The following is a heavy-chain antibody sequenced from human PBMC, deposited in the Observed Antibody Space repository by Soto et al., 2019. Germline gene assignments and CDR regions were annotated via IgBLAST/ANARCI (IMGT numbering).Heavy chain of an antibody. CDR2: ISGSGGST. Sequence: EVQLLESGGGLVQPGGSLRLSCAASGFTFSSYAMSWVRQAPGKGLEWVSAISGSGGSTYYADSVKGRFTISRDNYKNTMYPQMNSLRAEDTAVYYCAKGGSTSRWPYYYGMDVWGQGTTVTVSS. V-gene: IGHV3-23*01. D-gene: IGHD2-2*01. CDR3: AKGGSTSRWPYYYGMDV. CDR1: GFTFSSYA. J-gene: IGHJ6*02.